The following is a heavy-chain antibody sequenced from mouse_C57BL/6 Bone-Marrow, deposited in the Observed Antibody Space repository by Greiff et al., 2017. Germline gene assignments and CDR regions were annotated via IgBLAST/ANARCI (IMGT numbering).Heavy chain of an antibody. Sequence: EVKLQESGPELVKPGDSVKISCKASGYSFTGYFMNWVMQSHGKSLEWIGRINPYNGDTFYNQKFKGKATLTVDKSSSTAHMELRSLSSEDSAVYYCARWGPTVVDSFDYWGQGTTLTVSS. CDR1: GYSFTGYF. J-gene: IGHJ2*01. D-gene: IGHD1-1*01. V-gene: IGHV1-20*01. CDR2: INPYNGDT. CDR3: ARWGPTVVDSFDY.